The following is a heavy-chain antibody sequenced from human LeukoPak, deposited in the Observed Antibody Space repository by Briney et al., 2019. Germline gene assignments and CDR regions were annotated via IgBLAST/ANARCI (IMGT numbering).Heavy chain of an antibody. V-gene: IGHV1-58*02. J-gene: IGHJ4*02. D-gene: IGHD6-13*01. Sequence: ASVKVSCKASGFTFTSSAMQWVRQARGQRLEWIGWIVVGSGNTNYAQKFQERVTITRDMSTSTAYMELSSLRSEDTAVCYCAAAGSSGSWLSFDYWGQGTLVTVSS. CDR2: IVVGSGNT. CDR3: AAAGSSGSWLSFDY. CDR1: GFTFTSSA.